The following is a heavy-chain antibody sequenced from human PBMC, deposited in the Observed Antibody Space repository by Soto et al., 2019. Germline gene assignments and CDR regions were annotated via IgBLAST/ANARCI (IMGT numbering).Heavy chain of an antibody. V-gene: IGHV1-69*12. CDR2: IIPIFGTA. CDR3: ARDGGYCISTSCYCCYYYGMDV. J-gene: IGHJ6*02. D-gene: IGHD2-2*01. CDR1: GGTFSSYA. Sequence: QVQLVQSGAEVKKPGSSVKVSCKASGGTFSSYAISWVRQAPGQGLEWMGGIIPIFGTANYAQKFQGRVTITADESTSTAYMELSSLRSEDTAVYYCARDGGYCISTSCYCCYYYGMDVGGQGTKVTFSS.